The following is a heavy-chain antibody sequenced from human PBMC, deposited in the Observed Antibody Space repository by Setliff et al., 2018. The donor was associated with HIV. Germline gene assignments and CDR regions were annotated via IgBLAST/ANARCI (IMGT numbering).Heavy chain of an antibody. CDR1: GYTFTSYA. D-gene: IGHD6-13*01. CDR2: IIPAFGRA. CDR3: ARPFYSSSWFPSNY. Sequence: ASVKVSCKASGYTFTSYAMNWVRQAPGQGLEWMGGIIPAFGRANYAQKFQCRVTITADKSTSTAYMELSSLRSEDTAVYYCARPFYSSSWFPSNYWGQGTLVTVSS. J-gene: IGHJ4*02. V-gene: IGHV1-69*06.